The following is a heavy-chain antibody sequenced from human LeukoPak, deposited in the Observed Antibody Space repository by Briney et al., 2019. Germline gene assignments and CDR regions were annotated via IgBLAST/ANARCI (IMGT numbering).Heavy chain of an antibody. V-gene: IGHV1-2*02. D-gene: IGHD6-19*01. Sequence: ASVTVSFKSSVYTFTVYYMHWVRQAPGQGLEWMGWINPNSGGTNYAQKFQGRVTMTRDTSISTAYMELSRLRSDDTAVYYCARTTYSSGWFDYWGQGTLVTVSS. CDR3: ARTTYSSGWFDY. CDR1: VYTFTVYY. J-gene: IGHJ5*01. CDR2: INPNSGGT.